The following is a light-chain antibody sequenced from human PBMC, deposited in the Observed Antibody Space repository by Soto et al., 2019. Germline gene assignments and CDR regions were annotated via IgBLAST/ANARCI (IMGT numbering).Light chain of an antibody. V-gene: IGKV3-15*01. CDR2: GAS. J-gene: IGKJ4*01. Sequence: EIVMTQSPATLSVSPGERATLACRASQSVSSNLAWYPQKPGQTPRLLIHGASTRATRTPARFSGSGSGTESTLTVRSLQSEDVAGYYCQQYNNWPLTLGGGTKVEIK. CDR3: QQYNNWPLT. CDR1: QSVSSN.